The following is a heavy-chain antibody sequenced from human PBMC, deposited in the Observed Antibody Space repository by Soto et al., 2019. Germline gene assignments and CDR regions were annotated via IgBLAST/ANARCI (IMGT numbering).Heavy chain of an antibody. V-gene: IGHV3-30*18. CDR1: GFTFPRFG. Sequence: QVQLVESGGGVVQPGRSLRLSCAASGFTFPRFGMHWVRQAPGKGLEWVALITYEGSQIYYADAVKGRFTISRDNGDNTLSLQMDNLRTEDTATYFCAKGRGEMNWANYYGLDVWGQGTTVTFSS. D-gene: IGHD7-27*01. CDR3: AKGRGEMNWANYYGLDV. J-gene: IGHJ6*02. CDR2: ITYEGSQI.